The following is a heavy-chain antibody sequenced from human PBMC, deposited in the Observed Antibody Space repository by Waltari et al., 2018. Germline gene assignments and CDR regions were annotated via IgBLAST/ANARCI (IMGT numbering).Heavy chain of an antibody. D-gene: IGHD2-21*02. Sequence: QVQLQESGPSLLKPSETLSLICTVSGGSISGFYWSWVRQPPGKGLDWIGYIYYTGSTNFNPALKSRVTMSVDTSNTQFSLKLSSVTAADTAFYYCARGGGGDWEWFDPWGQGTLVTVSS. V-gene: IGHV4-59*01. CDR3: ARGGGGDWEWFDP. CDR2: IYYTGST. J-gene: IGHJ5*02. CDR1: GGSISGFY.